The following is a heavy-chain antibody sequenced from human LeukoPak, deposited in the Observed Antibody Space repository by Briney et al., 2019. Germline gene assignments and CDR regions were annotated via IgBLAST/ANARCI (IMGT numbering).Heavy chain of an antibody. CDR2: IYPTNSDT. J-gene: IGHJ4*02. CDR1: GFNFTNYF. D-gene: IGHD4-23*01. CDR3: ARRDLGYYGNSPRFDF. Sequence: GESLQISCKGFGFNFTNYFIGWVRQLPGKGLEWVGIIYPTNSDTRYSPSLQGQVTISADKSINTPYLQWSSLKASDSAIYYCARRDLGYYGNSPRFDFWGQGTLVTVSS. V-gene: IGHV5-51*01.